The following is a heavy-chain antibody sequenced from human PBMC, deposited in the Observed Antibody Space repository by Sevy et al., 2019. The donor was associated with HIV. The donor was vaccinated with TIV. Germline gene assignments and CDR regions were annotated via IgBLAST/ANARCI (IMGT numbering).Heavy chain of an antibody. V-gene: IGHV1-69*13. J-gene: IGHJ4*02. CDR2: IIPIFRTA. CDR1: GGTFSSYA. Sequence: ASVKVSCKASGGTFSSYAISWVRQAPGQGLERMGGIIPIFRTANYAQKFQGRVTITADESTSTAYMELSSLRYEDTAVYYCARDGDWYYGYYFDYWGQGTLVTVSS. D-gene: IGHD1-7*01. CDR3: ARDGDWYYGYYFDY.